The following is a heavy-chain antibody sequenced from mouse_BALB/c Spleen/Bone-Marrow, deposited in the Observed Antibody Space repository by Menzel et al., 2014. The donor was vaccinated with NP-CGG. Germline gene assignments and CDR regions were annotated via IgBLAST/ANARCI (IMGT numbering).Heavy chain of an antibody. J-gene: IGHJ4*01. CDR1: GFTFRDYY. CDR3: ARQGTLDY. Sequence: EVNLVESGGGLVQPGGSLKLSCATSGFTFRDYYMYWVRQTPEKGLEWVAYISNGGGSTYYPDTVKGRFTISRDNAKNTLYLQMSRLKSEDTAMYYCARQGTLDYWGQGTSVTVSS. V-gene: IGHV5-12*02. CDR2: ISNGGGST.